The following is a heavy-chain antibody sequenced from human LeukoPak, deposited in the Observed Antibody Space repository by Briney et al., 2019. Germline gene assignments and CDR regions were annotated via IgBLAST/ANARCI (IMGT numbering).Heavy chain of an antibody. V-gene: IGHV3-11*01. Sequence: GGSLRLSCEGSGFTFRSYWMSWIRQAPGKGLEWVSYISSSGSTIYYADSVKGRFTISRDNAKNSLYLQMNSLRAEDTAVYYCARDAYYDFWSGYYTYWGQGTLVTVSS. D-gene: IGHD3-3*01. CDR3: ARDAYYDFWSGYYTY. J-gene: IGHJ4*02. CDR1: GFTFRSYW. CDR2: ISSSGSTI.